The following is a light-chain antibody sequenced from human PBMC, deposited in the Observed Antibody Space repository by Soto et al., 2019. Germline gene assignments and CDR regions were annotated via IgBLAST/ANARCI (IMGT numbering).Light chain of an antibody. Sequence: QSALTQPPSASGSPGQSVTLSCTGTSSDVGGYNYVSWYQQHPGNAPKLIIYEVTKRPSGVPDRFSGSKSGNTASLTVSGLQAEDEADYYCSSYAGSNNDVFGTGTKLTVL. J-gene: IGLJ1*01. V-gene: IGLV2-8*01. CDR3: SSYAGSNNDV. CDR2: EVT. CDR1: SSDVGGYNY.